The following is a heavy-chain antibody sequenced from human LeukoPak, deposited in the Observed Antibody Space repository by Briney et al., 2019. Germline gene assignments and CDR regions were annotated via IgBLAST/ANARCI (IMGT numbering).Heavy chain of an antibody. J-gene: IGHJ4*02. V-gene: IGHV4-59*08. CDR2: IYYSGST. D-gene: IGHD1-26*01. CDR1: GGSISSYY. Sequence: SETLSLTCTVSGGSISSYYWSWIRQPPGKGLEWIGYIYYSGSTNYNPSLKSRVTISVDTSKNQFSLKLSSVTAADTAVYYCARQPSGSCYEGVYFDYWGQGTLVTVSS. CDR3: ARQPSGSCYEGVYFDY.